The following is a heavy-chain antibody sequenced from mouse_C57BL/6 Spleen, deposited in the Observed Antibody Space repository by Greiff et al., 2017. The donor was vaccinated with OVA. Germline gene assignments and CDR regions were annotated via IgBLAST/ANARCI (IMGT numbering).Heavy chain of an antibody. CDR2: IDPENGDT. D-gene: IGHD1-1*01. CDR1: GFNIKDDY. V-gene: IGHV14-4*01. CDR3: TKPHYYGSSAHFDY. Sequence: VQLQQSGAELVRPGASVKLSGTASGFNIKDDYMHWVKQRPEQGLEWIGWIDPENGDTEYASKFQGKATITADTSSNTAYLQLSSLTSEDTAVYYCTKPHYYGSSAHFDYWGQGTTLTVSS. J-gene: IGHJ2*01.